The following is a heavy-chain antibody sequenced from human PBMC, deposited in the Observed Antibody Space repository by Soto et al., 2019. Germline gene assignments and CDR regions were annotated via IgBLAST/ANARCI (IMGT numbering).Heavy chain of an antibody. Sequence: SQTLSLTCAISGDSVSSNSAAWNWIRQSPSRGLEWLGRTYYRSKWYNDYAVSVKSRITINPDTSKNQFSLQLNSVTPEDTAVYYCARDLRGRAAAGTLGPWFDPWGQGTLVTVSS. V-gene: IGHV6-1*01. CDR3: ARDLRGRAAAGTLGPWFDP. CDR1: GDSVSSNSAA. CDR2: TYYRSKWYN. J-gene: IGHJ5*02. D-gene: IGHD6-13*01.